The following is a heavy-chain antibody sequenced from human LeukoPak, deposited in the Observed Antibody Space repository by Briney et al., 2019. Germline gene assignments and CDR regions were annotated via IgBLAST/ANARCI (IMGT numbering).Heavy chain of an antibody. CDR3: ARVGDWNDLVY. CDR2: ILYSGTT. J-gene: IGHJ4*02. D-gene: IGHD1-1*01. V-gene: IGHV4-59*01. Sequence: SETLSLTCTVSGGSISPYYWSWLRQTPGKGLEWIGYILYSGTTTNYNPSLKSRVTISVDTSKNQFSLKLSSVTAADTAVYYCARVGDWNDLVYWGQGTLVTVSS. CDR1: GGSISPYY.